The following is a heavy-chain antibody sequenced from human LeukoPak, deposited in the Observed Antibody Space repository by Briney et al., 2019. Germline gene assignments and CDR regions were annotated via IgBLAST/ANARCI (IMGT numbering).Heavy chain of an antibody. J-gene: IGHJ4*02. D-gene: IGHD3-3*01. CDR3: ARDHVLRCLEWSPYFDY. CDR1: GFTFSSYA. V-gene: IGHV3-30*04. Sequence: PGESLRLSCAASGFTFSSYAMHWVRQAPGKGLEWVAVISYDGSNKYYADSVKGRFTISRDNSKNTLYLQMNSLRAEDTAVYYCARDHVLRCLEWSPYFDYWGQGTLVTVSS. CDR2: ISYDGSNK.